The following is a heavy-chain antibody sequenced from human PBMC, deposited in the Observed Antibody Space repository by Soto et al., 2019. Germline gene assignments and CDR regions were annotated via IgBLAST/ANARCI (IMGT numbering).Heavy chain of an antibody. V-gene: IGHV3-30*18. J-gene: IGHJ3*01. D-gene: IGHD3-22*01. CDR2: ISNDGSNK. CDR1: GFTFNNYI. Sequence: GGSLRLSCSASGFTFNNYIMHWVRQAPGKGLDWVAAISNDGSNKFYGESVKGRFTISRDSSENTLYLQMNSLRPEDTAVYYCAKEGGSSGWSAGDVWGQGTMVTVSS. CDR3: AKEGGSSGWSAGDV.